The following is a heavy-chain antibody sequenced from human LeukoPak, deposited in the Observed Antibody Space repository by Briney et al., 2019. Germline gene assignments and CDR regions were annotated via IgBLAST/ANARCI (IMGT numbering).Heavy chain of an antibody. CDR3: ASFGIAAR. CDR2: IYYSGST. J-gene: IGHJ4*02. D-gene: IGHD6-13*01. V-gene: IGHV4-39*01. Sequence: SETLSLTCTVSGGSISSSSYYWGWIRQPPGEGLEWIGSIYYSGSTYYNPSLKSRVTISVDTSKNQFSLKLSSVTAADTAVYYCASFGIAARWGQGTLVTVSS. CDR1: GGSISSSSYY.